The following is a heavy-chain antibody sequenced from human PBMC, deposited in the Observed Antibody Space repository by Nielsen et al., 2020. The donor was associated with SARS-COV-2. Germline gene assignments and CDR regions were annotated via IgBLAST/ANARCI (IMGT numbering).Heavy chain of an antibody. D-gene: IGHD3-10*01. V-gene: IGHV4-39*01. CDR3: ARQDDYYAIFDY. Sequence: SETLSLTCTVSGGSISSSSYYWGWIRQPPGKGLEWIGSIYYSGSTYYNPSLKSRVTISVDTSKNQFSLKLSSVTAADTAVYYCARQDDYYAIFDYWGQGTLVTVSS. CDR2: IYYSGST. J-gene: IGHJ4*02. CDR1: GGSISSSSYY.